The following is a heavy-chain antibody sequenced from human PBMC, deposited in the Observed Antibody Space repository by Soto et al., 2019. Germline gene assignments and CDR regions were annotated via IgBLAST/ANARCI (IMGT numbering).Heavy chain of an antibody. D-gene: IGHD1-1*01. CDR2: IKQDGSEK. CDR3: ARQRGCDY. J-gene: IGHJ4*02. CDR1: GFTFSGYS. Sequence: EVQLVESGGGLVQPGGSLRLSCAASGFTFSGYSMSWVRQAPGKGLEWVANIKQDGSEKYYVASVKGRFTISRDNAKNSVYRQMNSLRADDTAVYYCARQRGCDYWGQGTLVTVSS. V-gene: IGHV3-7*01.